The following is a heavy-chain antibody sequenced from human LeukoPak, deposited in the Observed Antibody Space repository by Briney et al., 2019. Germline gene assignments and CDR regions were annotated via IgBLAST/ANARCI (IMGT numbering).Heavy chain of an antibody. V-gene: IGHV4-34*01. Sequence: SETLSLTCAVYGGSFSGYYWNWIRQPPGKGLEWIGEINHSGSTNYNPSLKSRLTISVDTSKNQFSLKLSSVTAADTAVYYCARRRRYYDILTGYLLSDAFDIWSQGTMVTVSS. CDR1: GGSFSGYY. CDR2: INHSGST. D-gene: IGHD3-9*01. J-gene: IGHJ3*02. CDR3: ARRRRYYDILTGYLLSDAFDI.